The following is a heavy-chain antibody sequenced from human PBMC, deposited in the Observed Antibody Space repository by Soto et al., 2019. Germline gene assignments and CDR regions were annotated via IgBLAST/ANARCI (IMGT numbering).Heavy chain of an antibody. D-gene: IGHD2-15*01. CDR2: MYHSGST. Sequence: SETLSLTCAVSGGSISSSSWWSWVRQPPGKGLEWIGEMYHSGSTNHNPSLKSRATISVDKSKNQFSLKLSSVAAADTAVYYCARAHCSGGSCYSVQHWFDPWGQGTLVTVSS. CDR1: GGSISSSSW. V-gene: IGHV4-4*02. CDR3: ARAHCSGGSCYSVQHWFDP. J-gene: IGHJ5*02.